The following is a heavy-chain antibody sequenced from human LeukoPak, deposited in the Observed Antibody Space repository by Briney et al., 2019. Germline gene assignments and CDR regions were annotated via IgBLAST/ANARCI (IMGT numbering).Heavy chain of an antibody. CDR3: ARGQSHYDFWSGYYH. D-gene: IGHD3-3*01. V-gene: IGHV4-4*07. CDR2: IYTSGST. Sequence: SETLSLTCTVSGGSISSYYWSWIRQPAGKGLEWIGRIYTSGSTNYNPSLKSRVTMSVDTSKNQFSPKLSSVTAADTAVYYCARGQSHYDFWSGYYHWGQGTLVTVSS. CDR1: GGSISSYY. J-gene: IGHJ5*02.